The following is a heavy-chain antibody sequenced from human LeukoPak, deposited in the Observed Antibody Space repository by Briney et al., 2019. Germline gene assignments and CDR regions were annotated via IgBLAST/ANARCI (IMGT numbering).Heavy chain of an antibody. V-gene: IGHV1-69*05. Sequence: SVKVSCKASGGTFSSYTISWVRQAPGQGLEWMGGIIPIFGTANYAQKFQGRVTITTDESTSTAYMELSSLRSEDTAVYYCASRYCSGGSCWLYYFDYWGQGTLVTVSS. CDR2: IIPIFGTA. CDR3: ASRYCSGGSCWLYYFDY. D-gene: IGHD2-15*01. CDR1: GGTFSSYT. J-gene: IGHJ4*02.